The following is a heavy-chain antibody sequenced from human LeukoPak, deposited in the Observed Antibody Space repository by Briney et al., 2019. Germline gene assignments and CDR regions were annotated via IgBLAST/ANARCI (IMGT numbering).Heavy chain of an antibody. V-gene: IGHV4-59*01. Sequence: SETLSLTCTVSGGSISSYYWSWIRQPPGKGLEWIGYIYYSGSTNYNPSLKSRVTISVDTSKNHFSLKLNSVTTTDTAVYYCARSPGVYNWFDPWGQGTLVTVSS. CDR3: ARSPGVYNWFDP. CDR2: IYYSGST. CDR1: GGSISSYY. J-gene: IGHJ5*02. D-gene: IGHD7-27*01.